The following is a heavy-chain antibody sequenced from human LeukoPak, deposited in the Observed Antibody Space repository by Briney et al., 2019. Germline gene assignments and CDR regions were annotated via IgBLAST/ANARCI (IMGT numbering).Heavy chain of an antibody. Sequence: PSETLSLTCTVSGGSISSYYWSWLRQPAGKGLEWIGRFYTSGSTNYNPSLKSRVTMSVDTSKNQFSLKLTSVTAADTAMYYCARDRYGGIIDYWGQGTLVTVSS. J-gene: IGHJ4*02. V-gene: IGHV4-4*07. D-gene: IGHD1-1*01. CDR3: ARDRYGGIIDY. CDR2: FYTSGST. CDR1: GGSISSYY.